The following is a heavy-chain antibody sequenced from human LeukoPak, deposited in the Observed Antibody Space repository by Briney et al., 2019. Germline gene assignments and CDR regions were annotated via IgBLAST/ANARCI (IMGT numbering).Heavy chain of an antibody. J-gene: IGHJ4*02. V-gene: IGHV3-33*03. CDR3: ASGLVGGSFEY. Sequence: GGSLRLSCAASGFNFKTYGMHWVRQAPGKGLEWEAIIWYDGSNRFYADSVKGRFTISRDNSKSTLYLQMNSLRAEDTAVYFCASGLVGGSFEYWGQGTLVTVFS. CDR1: GFNFKTYG. CDR2: IWYDGSNR. D-gene: IGHD3-10*01.